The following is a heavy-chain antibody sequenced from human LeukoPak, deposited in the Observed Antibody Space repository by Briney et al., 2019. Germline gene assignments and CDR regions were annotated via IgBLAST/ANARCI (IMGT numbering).Heavy chain of an antibody. CDR3: ARDLSFWSDYYSRSRDWYFDL. CDR1: GFTVSSNY. Sequence: GGSLRLSCAASGFTVSSNYMSWVRQAPGKGLEWVSVIYSGGSTYYADSVKGRFTISRDNSKNTLYLQMNSLRAEDTAVYYCARDLSFWSDYYSRSRDWYFDLWGRGNLVTVSS. D-gene: IGHD3-3*01. J-gene: IGHJ2*01. V-gene: IGHV3-66*01. CDR2: IYSGGST.